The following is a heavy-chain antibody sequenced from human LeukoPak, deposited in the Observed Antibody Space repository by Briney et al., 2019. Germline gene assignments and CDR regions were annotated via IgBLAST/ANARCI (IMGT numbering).Heavy chain of an antibody. CDR1: GGSISSGDYY. CDR2: VYYSGST. J-gene: IGHJ5*02. D-gene: IGHD3-10*01. V-gene: IGHV4-30-4*02. CDR3: ARDYYGSGSYPNWFGP. Sequence: PSETLSLTCTVSGGSISSGDYYWSWIRQPPGKGLEWIGYVYYSGSTYYNPSLKSRVTISVDTSKNQFSLKLSSVTAADTAVYYCARDYYGSGSYPNWFGPWGQGTLVTVSS.